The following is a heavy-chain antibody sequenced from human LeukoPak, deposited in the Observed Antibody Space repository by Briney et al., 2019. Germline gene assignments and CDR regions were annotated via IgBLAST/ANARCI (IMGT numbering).Heavy chain of an antibody. CDR3: TRVGRLDGSVRNGAFDI. CDR2: IRSKAYGGTT. V-gene: IGHV3-49*04. J-gene: IGHJ3*02. D-gene: IGHD3-10*01. CDR1: GFTFGDYA. Sequence: GRSLRLSCTASGFTFGDYAMSWVRQAPRKGLEWVGFIRSKAYGGTTEYAASVKGRFTISRDDSKSIAYLQMNSLKTEDTAVYYCTRVGRLDGSVRNGAFDIWGQGTMVTVSS.